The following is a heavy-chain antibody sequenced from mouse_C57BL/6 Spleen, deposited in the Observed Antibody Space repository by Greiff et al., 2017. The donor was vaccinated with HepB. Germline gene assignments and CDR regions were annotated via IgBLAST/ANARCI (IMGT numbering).Heavy chain of an antibody. CDR2: ISSGSSTI. V-gene: IGHV5-17*01. J-gene: IGHJ4*01. Sequence: EVMLVESGGGLVKPGGSLKLSCAASGFTFSDYGMHWVRQAPEKGLEWVAYISSGSSTIYYADTVKGRFTISRDNAKNTLFLQMTSLRSEDTAMYYCARLTYDYDDYYAMDYWGQGTSVTVSS. CDR3: ARLTYDYDDYYAMDY. D-gene: IGHD2-4*01. CDR1: GFTFSDYG.